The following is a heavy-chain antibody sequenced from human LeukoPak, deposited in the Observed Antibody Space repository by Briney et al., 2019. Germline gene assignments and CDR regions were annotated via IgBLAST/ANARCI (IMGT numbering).Heavy chain of an antibody. CDR3: ARVPRGFGELFYFDY. CDR2: IYYSGST. Sequence: SETLSLTCTVSGDSIGSYYWSWIRQPPGKGLEWIGYIYYSGSTNYNPSLKSRVTISVDTSKNQFSLKLSSVTAADTAVYYCARVPRGFGELFYFDYWGQGTLVTVSS. D-gene: IGHD3-10*01. J-gene: IGHJ4*02. CDR1: GDSIGSYY. V-gene: IGHV4-59*01.